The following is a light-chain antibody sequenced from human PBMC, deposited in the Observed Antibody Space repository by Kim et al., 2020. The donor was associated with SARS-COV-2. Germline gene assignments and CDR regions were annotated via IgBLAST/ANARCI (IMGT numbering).Light chain of an antibody. Sequence: VSPGERANHSCRASQSVSSNLAWYQQKPGQAPRLLIYGASTRATGISARFSGSGSGTEFTLTISSLQSEDFAVYYCQQYNYWPPYTFGQGTKLEI. V-gene: IGKV3-15*01. CDR2: GAS. CDR1: QSVSSN. J-gene: IGKJ2*01. CDR3: QQYNYWPPYT.